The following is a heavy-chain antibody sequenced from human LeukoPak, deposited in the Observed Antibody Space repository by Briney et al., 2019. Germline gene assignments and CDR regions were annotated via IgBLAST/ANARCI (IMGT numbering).Heavy chain of an antibody. V-gene: IGHV1-46*02. Sequence: ASVKVSRKASGNTSNSYYMHWVRQAPGQGLEWMGIINPSGGSTDYAQKFQGRVTMNRDTSTSTVYMELSSLRSEDTAVNDCVSQGYSDYNVGFWGQGTLVTVSS. CDR3: VSQGYSDYNVGF. CDR2: INPSGGST. J-gene: IGHJ4*02. CDR1: GNTSNSYY. D-gene: IGHD5-12*01.